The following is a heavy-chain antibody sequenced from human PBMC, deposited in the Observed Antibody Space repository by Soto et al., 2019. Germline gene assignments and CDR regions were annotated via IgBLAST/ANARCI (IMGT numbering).Heavy chain of an antibody. CDR2: ISGSGANT. J-gene: IGHJ6*02. CDR1: GFTFSGYA. Sequence: EVQLLESGGGLVQPGGSQRLSCAASGFTFSGYAMTWVRQAPGKGLEWVSSISGSGANTYYADSVKGRFTISRDNSKNTLSLQMTSLRADDTAVYYCAKSPDFYYVGMDVWGQGTTVTVSS. V-gene: IGHV3-23*01. CDR3: AKSPDFYYVGMDV.